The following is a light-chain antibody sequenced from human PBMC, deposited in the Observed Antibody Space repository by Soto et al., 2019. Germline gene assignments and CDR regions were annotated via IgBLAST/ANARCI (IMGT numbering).Light chain of an antibody. Sequence: QSVLTQPASASGSPGQSITISCTGTSSDVGGYTDVSRYQHPPGNPPRLMIYEVSRPPSGASKRFSGSTAGNTASLTISVLNAEEEADYYCSSYAISSTLVFGGGTKLTVL. CDR3: SSYAISSTLV. CDR2: EVS. CDR1: SSDVGGYTD. J-gene: IGLJ2*01. V-gene: IGLV2-14*01.